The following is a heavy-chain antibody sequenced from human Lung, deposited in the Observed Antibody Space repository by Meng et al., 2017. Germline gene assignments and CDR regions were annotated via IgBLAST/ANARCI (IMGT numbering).Heavy chain of an antibody. J-gene: IGHJ4*02. V-gene: IGHV4-34*01. CDR2: INQSGST. CDR1: GGSFSDYY. Sequence: QVHRQQWGAGLLKPSDTLSLTCVVSGGSFSDYYWTWIRQPPGKGLEWIGEINQSGSTNYNPSLESRATISVDTSQNNLSLKLSSVTAADSAVYYCARGPTTMAHDFDYWGQGTLVTVSS. CDR3: ARGPTTMAHDFDY. D-gene: IGHD4-11*01.